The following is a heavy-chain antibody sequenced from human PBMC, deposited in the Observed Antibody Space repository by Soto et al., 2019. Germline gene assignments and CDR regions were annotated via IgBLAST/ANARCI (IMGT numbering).Heavy chain of an antibody. CDR3: ARSIAGAYYFDS. CDR1: GGTFSSYA. J-gene: IGHJ4*02. D-gene: IGHD1-26*01. V-gene: IGHV1-69*13. Sequence: SVKVSCKASGGTFSSYAVSWVRQAPGQGLEWMGGIIPVVGTGDNAQKFQGRVTITADESTGTAYMELSSLRSDDTAVYYCARSIAGAYYFDSWGQGTLVTVSS. CDR2: IIPVVGTG.